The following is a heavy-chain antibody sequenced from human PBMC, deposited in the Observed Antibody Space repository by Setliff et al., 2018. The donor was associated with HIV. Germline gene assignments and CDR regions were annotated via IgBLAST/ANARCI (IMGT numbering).Heavy chain of an antibody. J-gene: IGHJ6*03. CDR2: IYTSGST. CDR1: GGSITNDNNY. D-gene: IGHD3-9*01. CDR3: ARHPRHYNILTGYRYYYMDV. Sequence: SETLSLTCSVSGGSITNDNNYWGWNRQPPGKGLEWIGYIYTSGSTNYNPSLKSRVTISVDTSKNQFPLKLSSVTAADTAVYYCARHPRHYNILTGYRYYYMDVWGKGTTVTVSS. V-gene: IGHV4-61*05.